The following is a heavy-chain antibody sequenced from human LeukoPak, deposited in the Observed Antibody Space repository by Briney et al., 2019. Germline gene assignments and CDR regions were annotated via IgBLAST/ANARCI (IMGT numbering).Heavy chain of an antibody. CDR2: ISSSRSTI. CDR3: ARDLILTGYYNPYYFDY. CDR1: GFTFSSYN. Sequence: PGGSLRLSCAASGFTFSSYNMNWVRQAPGKGLEWVSYISSSRSTIYYADSVKGRFTISRDNAKNSLYLQMNSLRAEDTAVYYCARDLILTGYYNPYYFDYWGQGTLVTVSS. J-gene: IGHJ4*02. V-gene: IGHV3-48*04. D-gene: IGHD3-9*01.